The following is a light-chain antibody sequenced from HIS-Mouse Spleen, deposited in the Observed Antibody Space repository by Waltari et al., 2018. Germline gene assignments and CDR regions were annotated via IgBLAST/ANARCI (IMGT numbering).Light chain of an antibody. CDR3: CSYAGSYTYV. CDR1: SSDVGGYNY. Sequence: QSALTQPRSVSGSPGQSVTISCTGTSSDVGGYNYVSWYQQHPGKAPQLRNYDVSKRPAGVPDRFSGSKSGNTASLTISGLQAEDEADYYCCSYAGSYTYVFGTGTKVTVL. J-gene: IGLJ1*01. CDR2: DVS. V-gene: IGLV2-11*01.